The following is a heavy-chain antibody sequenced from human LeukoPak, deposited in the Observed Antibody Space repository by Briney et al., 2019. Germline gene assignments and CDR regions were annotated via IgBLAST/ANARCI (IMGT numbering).Heavy chain of an antibody. Sequence: PGGSLRLSCAASGFTFSSYSMNWVRQAPGKGLEWVSSISSSSSYIYYADSVKGRFTISRDNAKNSLYLRMNSLRAEDTAVYYCARVLKTYYYDSSGYYGNYWGQGTLVTVSS. CDR1: GFTFSSYS. CDR2: ISSSSSYI. J-gene: IGHJ4*02. D-gene: IGHD3-22*01. CDR3: ARVLKTYYYDSSGYYGNY. V-gene: IGHV3-21*01.